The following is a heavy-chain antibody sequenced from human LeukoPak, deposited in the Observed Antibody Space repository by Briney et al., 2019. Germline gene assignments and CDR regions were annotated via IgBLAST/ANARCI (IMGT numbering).Heavy chain of an antibody. J-gene: IGHJ6*03. D-gene: IGHD5-24*01. CDR3: ARTLYNTGSYYMDV. CDR1: GFTFSSYE. CDR2: ISSSGSFI. Sequence: PGGALRLSCTASGFTFSSYEVNLVRQAPGKGLEWGSDISSSGSFICYADSVKGRFIISRDNAKNSLYLQLNSLRAEDTAVYYCARTLYNTGSYYMDVWGKGTTVTVSS. V-gene: IGHV3-48*03.